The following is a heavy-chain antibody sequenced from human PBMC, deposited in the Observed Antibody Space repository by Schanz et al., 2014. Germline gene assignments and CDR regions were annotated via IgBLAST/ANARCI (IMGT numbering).Heavy chain of an antibody. CDR3: ARYGFRKFGVVYGLAV. Sequence: VQLVESGGGLVQPGGSLRLSCTASGFTFSVYSMHWVRQTPGKGLEWISYVSSYDTTVSYADSVKGRFTISRDNAKNSVYLQMNSLRVEDTAVYYCARYGFRKFGVVYGLAVWGQGTTVTVS. D-gene: IGHD3-3*01. J-gene: IGHJ6*02. CDR1: GFTFSVYS. V-gene: IGHV3-11*01. CDR2: VSSYDTTV.